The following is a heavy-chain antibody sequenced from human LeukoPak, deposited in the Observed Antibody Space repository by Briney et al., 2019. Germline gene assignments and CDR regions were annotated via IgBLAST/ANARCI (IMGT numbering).Heavy chain of an antibody. CDR3: AKDRRYYYDY. V-gene: IGHV3-23*01. CDR2: ISGSGSST. J-gene: IGHJ4*02. Sequence: GGSLRLSCAASGFTFSSYAMSWVRQAPGKGLEWVSGISGSGSSTYYADSVKGRFTISRDNSKNTLYLQMNSLRAEDTAVYYCAKDRRYYYDYWGQGTLVTVSS. D-gene: IGHD1-14*01. CDR1: GFTFSSYA.